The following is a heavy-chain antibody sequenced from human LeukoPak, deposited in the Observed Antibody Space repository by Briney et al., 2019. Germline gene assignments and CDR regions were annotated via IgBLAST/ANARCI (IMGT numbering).Heavy chain of an antibody. Sequence: SETLSLTCTVSGYSISSGYYWGWIRQPPGKGLEWIGSIYYSGSTYYNPSLKSRVTISVDTSKNQFSLKLSSVTAADTAVYYCARHRPEYYDFWSGHDYNWFDPWGQGTLVTVSS. CDR2: IYYSGST. CDR3: ARHRPEYYDFWSGHDYNWFDP. CDR1: GYSISSGYY. J-gene: IGHJ5*02. V-gene: IGHV4-38-2*02. D-gene: IGHD3-3*01.